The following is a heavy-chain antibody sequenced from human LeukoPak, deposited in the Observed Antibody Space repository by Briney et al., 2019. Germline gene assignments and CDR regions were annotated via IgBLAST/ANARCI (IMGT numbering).Heavy chain of an antibody. V-gene: IGHV3-30*02. CDR3: AELGITMIGGV. CDR2: IRYDGSDK. D-gene: IGHD3-10*02. CDR1: GFTLRGYG. Sequence: GGSLRLSCAASGFTLRGYGMHWGRQAPGKGLEWVAFIRYDGSDKSYADSVKGRFTISRDNSENTLYLQINSLRVEDTAVYYCAELGITMIGGVWGKGTTVTISS. J-gene: IGHJ6*04.